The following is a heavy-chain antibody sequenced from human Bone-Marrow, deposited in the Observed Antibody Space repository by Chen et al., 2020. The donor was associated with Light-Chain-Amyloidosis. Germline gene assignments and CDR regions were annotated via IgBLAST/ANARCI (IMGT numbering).Heavy chain of an antibody. CDR3: ARARLIWFGDFSSVPGHIDY. CDR2: INQNGNT. CDR1: GGSLRRHQ. Sequence: QEQLQQWGAGLLKPSGMLSLTCAAYGGSLRRHQWTWIRQPPGKGLEWIGHINQNGNTKYNPSLQGRVTISVDTSKNQFSLKLSSLTAADTAVYYCARARLIWFGDFSSVPGHIDYWGHGNLVTVSS. D-gene: IGHD3-10*01. J-gene: IGHJ4*01. V-gene: IGHV4-34*02.